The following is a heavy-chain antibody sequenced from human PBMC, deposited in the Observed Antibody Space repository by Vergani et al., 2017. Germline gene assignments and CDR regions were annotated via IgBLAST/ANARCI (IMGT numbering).Heavy chain of an antibody. CDR3: AIAIGLWLPAY. J-gene: IGHJ4*02. D-gene: IGHD5-18*01. Sequence: EVQLLESGGGLVQPGGSLRLSCAASGFTFSSYAMSWVRQAPGKGLECVSAISGSGGSTYYADSVKGRFTISRDNSKTTLYLQMNSLRAEDTAVYYCAIAIGLWLPAYWGQGTLVTVSS. V-gene: IGHV3-23*01. CDR2: ISGSGGST. CDR1: GFTFSSYA.